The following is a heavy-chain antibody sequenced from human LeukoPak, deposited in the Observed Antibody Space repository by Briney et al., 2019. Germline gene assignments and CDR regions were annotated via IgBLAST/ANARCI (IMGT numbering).Heavy chain of an antibody. J-gene: IGHJ2*01. CDR1: GYTFTSYA. CDR2: INTNTGNP. V-gene: IGHV7-4-1*02. D-gene: IGHD6-13*01. Sequence: ASVKVSCKASGYTFTSYAMNWVRQAPGQGLEWMGWINTNTGNPTYAQGFTGRFVFSLDTSVGTAYLQISSLKAEDTAVYYCARVESHLPIAAAGYWYFDLWGRGTLVTVSS. CDR3: ARVESHLPIAAAGYWYFDL.